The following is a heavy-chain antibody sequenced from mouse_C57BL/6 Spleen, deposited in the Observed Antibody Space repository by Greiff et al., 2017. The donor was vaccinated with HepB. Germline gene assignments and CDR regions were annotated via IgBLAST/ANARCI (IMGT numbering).Heavy chain of an antibody. CDR3: ARRGPIYFDV. CDR1: GYAFSSSW. J-gene: IGHJ1*03. CDR2: IYPGDGDT. Sequence: QVQLQQSGPELVKPGASVKISCKASGYAFSSSWMNWVKQRPGKGLEWIGRIYPGDGDTNYNGKFKGKATLTADKSSSTAYMQLSSLTSEDSAVYFCARRGPIYFDVWGTGTTVTVSS. V-gene: IGHV1-82*01.